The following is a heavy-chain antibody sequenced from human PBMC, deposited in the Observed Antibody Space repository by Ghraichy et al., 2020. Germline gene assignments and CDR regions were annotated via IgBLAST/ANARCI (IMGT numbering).Heavy chain of an antibody. CDR3: ARDSIHVYYGDVGYMDV. D-gene: IGHD4-17*01. V-gene: IGHV4-59*01. J-gene: IGHJ6*03. CDR1: GGSISSYY. CDR2: IYYSGST. Sequence: SETLSLTCTVSGGSISSYYWSWIRQPPGKGLEWIGYIYYSGSTNYNPSLKSRVTISVDTSKNQFSLKLSSVTAADTAVYYCARDSIHVYYGDVGYMDVWGKGTTVTVSS.